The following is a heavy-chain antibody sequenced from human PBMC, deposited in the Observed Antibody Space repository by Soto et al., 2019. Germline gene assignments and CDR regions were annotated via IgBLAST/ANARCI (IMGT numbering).Heavy chain of an antibody. J-gene: IGHJ4*02. CDR3: ARVGDDLTLFDY. V-gene: IGHV4-34*01. D-gene: IGHD1-26*01. CDR1: GGSFSGYY. Sequence: SETLSLTCAVYGGSFSGYYWSWIRQPPGKGLEWIGGINHSGSTNYNPSLKSRVTISVDTSKNQFSLKLSSVTAADTAVYYCARVGDDLTLFDYWGQGTLVTVSS. CDR2: INHSGST.